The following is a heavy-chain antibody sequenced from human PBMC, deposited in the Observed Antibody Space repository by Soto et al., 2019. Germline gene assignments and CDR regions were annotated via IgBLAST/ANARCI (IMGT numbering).Heavy chain of an antibody. CDR3: ARETLFEFWSCPQTMDV. CDR1: GFTFSSYV. CDR2: VHYDGTKK. J-gene: IGHJ6*02. D-gene: IGHD3-3*01. V-gene: IGHV3-33*01. Sequence: GGSLRLSCAPSGFTFSSYVMHWVRQAPGKGLEWVAVVHYDGTKKYYADSVRGRFTISRDNSENILYLQMNSLRPDDTAVYFCARETLFEFWSCPQTMDVWGQVTTVTVS.